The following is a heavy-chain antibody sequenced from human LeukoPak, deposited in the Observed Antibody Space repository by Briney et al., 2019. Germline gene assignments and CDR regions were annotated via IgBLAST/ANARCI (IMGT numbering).Heavy chain of an antibody. Sequence: GGSLRLSCAASGFTFSSYGIHWVRQAPGKGLEWVAVIWYDGSNKYYADSVKGRFTISRDNSKNTLYLQMNSLRAEDTAVYYCARVLYDFWSGYSHPYYYYYGMDVWGQGTTVTVSS. CDR2: IWYDGSNK. CDR1: GFTFSSYG. J-gene: IGHJ6*02. CDR3: ARVLYDFWSGYSHPYYYYYGMDV. V-gene: IGHV3-33*01. D-gene: IGHD3-3*01.